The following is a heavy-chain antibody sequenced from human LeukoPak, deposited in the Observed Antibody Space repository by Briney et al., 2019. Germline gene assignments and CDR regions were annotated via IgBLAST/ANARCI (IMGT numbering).Heavy chain of an antibody. CDR2: IYSGGTT. CDR3: ARRAGGYSHPYDY. J-gene: IGHJ4*02. CDR1: GFTFSTFA. Sequence: GGSLRLSCAASGFTFSTFAMLWVRQPPGKGLEWVSLIYSGGTTYYADSVKGRFTISRDNSKNTLYLQMNSLRAEDTAVYYCARRAGGYSHPYDYWGQGILVTVSS. V-gene: IGHV3-53*01. D-gene: IGHD4-23*01.